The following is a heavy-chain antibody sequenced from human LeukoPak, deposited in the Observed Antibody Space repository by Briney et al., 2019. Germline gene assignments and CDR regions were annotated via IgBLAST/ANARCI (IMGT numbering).Heavy chain of an antibody. J-gene: IGHJ4*02. CDR1: GFTFSSYA. V-gene: IGHV3-30-3*02. CDR3: ANPRPSGIDY. Sequence: GGSLRLSCAASGFTFSSYAMHWVRQAPGKGLEGVAVISYDGNNKYYADSVKGRFTISRDNSKNTLYLQMNSLRAEDTAVYYCANPRPSGIDYWGQGTLVTVSS. D-gene: IGHD1-26*01. CDR2: ISYDGNNK.